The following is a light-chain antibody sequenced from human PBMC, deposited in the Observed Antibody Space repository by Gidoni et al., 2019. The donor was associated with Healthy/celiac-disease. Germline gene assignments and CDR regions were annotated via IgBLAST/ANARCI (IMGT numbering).Light chain of an antibody. CDR2: GKN. Sequence: SSELTQDPAVSVALGQTVRITCQGDSLRSYYASWYQQKPGRAPVLVIYGKNNRPSGIPDRFSGSSSGNTASLTITGAQAEDEADYYCNSRDSSGNLNWVFGGGTKLTVL. CDR3: NSRDSSGNLNWV. V-gene: IGLV3-19*01. J-gene: IGLJ3*02. CDR1: SLRSYY.